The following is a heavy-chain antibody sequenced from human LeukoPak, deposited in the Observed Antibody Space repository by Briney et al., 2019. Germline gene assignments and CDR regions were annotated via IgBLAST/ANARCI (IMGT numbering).Heavy chain of an antibody. CDR3: TREVAAPYRFDD. Sequence: SSVKVSCKASGGTFSSYAISWVRQAPGQGLEWMGRIIPILGIANYAQKFQGRVTMTRDTSTSAVYMELRSLKSEDTAVYYCTREVAAPYRFDDWGPGTLVTVSS. CDR2: IIPILGIA. V-gene: IGHV1-69*04. D-gene: IGHD2-15*01. CDR1: GGTFSSYA. J-gene: IGHJ4*02.